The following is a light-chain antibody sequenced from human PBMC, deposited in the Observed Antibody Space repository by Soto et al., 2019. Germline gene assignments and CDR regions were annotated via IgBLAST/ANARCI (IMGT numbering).Light chain of an antibody. Sequence: EIVMTQSPATLSVSPGERATLSCRASQSVNSNLVWYQQKPGQAPRLLIYGASSRATGVPAKVSGSGSGTEFTLTISSLQSEDFAVYYCQQHDSWPRTFGQGTKVDIK. V-gene: IGKV3-15*01. J-gene: IGKJ1*01. CDR2: GAS. CDR3: QQHDSWPRT. CDR1: QSVNSN.